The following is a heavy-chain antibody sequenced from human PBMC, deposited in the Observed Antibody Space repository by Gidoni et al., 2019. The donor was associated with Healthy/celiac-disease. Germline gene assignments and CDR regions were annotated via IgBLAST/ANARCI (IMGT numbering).Heavy chain of an antibody. CDR3: ARDGGSAEIFD. CDR1: GFTFSSYS. Sequence: EVQLVESGGGLVKPGGSLRLSCAASGFTFSSYSMNWVRQAPGKGLEWVSSISSSSSYIYYADSVKGRFTSSRDNAKNSLYLQMNSLRAEDTAVYYCARDGGSAEIFDWGQGTLVTVSS. V-gene: IGHV3-21*01. CDR2: ISSSSSYI. J-gene: IGHJ4*02. D-gene: IGHD3-3*01.